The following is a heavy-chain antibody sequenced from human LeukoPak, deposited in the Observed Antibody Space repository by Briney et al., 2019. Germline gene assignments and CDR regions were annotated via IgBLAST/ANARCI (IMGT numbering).Heavy chain of an antibody. CDR3: TTDGVGVEGATYDN. CDR2: IKAKAHGGTI. Sequence: PGGSLRLSCAASGFTVSGNYMSWVRQAPGKGLEWVGRIKAKAHGGTIEYAAPVKGRFTISRDDSKNTLYLQMNSLKTEDTAVYYCTTDGVGVEGATYDNWGQGTLVSVSS. D-gene: IGHD1-26*01. J-gene: IGHJ4*02. V-gene: IGHV3-15*01. CDR1: GFTVSGNY.